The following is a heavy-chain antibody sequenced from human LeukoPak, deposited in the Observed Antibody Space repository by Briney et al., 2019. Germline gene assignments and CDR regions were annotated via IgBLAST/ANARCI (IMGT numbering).Heavy chain of an antibody. CDR2: IYCSGST. CDR1: GGSISSSSYY. D-gene: IGHD4-17*01. CDR3: ARHQIDTVTVDY. V-gene: IGHV4-39*01. Sequence: SETLSLTCTVSGGSISSSSYYWGWIRQPPGKGLEWIGSIYCSGSTYYNPSLKSRVTISVDTSKNQFSLKLSSVTAADTAVYYCARHQIDTVTVDYWGQGTLVTVSS. J-gene: IGHJ4*02.